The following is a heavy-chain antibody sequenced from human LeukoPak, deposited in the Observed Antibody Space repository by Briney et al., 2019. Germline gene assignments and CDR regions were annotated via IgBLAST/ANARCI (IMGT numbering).Heavy chain of an antibody. D-gene: IGHD2-2*01. V-gene: IGHV1-2*02. Sequence: ASVKVSCKASGYTFSVYYMHWVRQAPGEGLEWMGWLQPKSGGTNYAQNFQGRDTMTWDTSSSTAYMELKRLRSDDTAVYYCARGYEGYDYWGQGTLVTVSS. CDR3: ARGYEGYDY. J-gene: IGHJ4*02. CDR1: GYTFSVYY. CDR2: LQPKSGGT.